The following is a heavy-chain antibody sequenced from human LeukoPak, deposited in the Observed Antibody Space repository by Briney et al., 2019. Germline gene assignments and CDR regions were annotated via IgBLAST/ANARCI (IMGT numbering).Heavy chain of an antibody. CDR1: GFTFSSYW. CDR3: ARDLVLATRPPWFDP. Sequence: GGSLRLSCAASGFTFSSYWMSWVRQAPGKGLEWVANIKQDGSEKYYVDSVKGRFTISRDNAKNSLYLQMNSLRAEDTALYYCARDLVLATRPPWFDPWGQGTLVTVSS. D-gene: IGHD2-8*02. J-gene: IGHJ5*02. CDR2: IKQDGSEK. V-gene: IGHV3-7*01.